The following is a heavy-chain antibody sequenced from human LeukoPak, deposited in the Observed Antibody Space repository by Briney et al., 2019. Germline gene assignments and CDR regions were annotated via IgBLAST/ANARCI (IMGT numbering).Heavy chain of an antibody. Sequence: GGSLRLSCEGSGFTFSNYWMGWVRQAPGKGLQWVANIKTDGSEKYYVDSVKGRFTISRDNSKNTLYLQMNSLRAEDTAVYYCAKSMIVVVIWAFDIWGQGTMVTVSS. V-gene: IGHV3-7*03. D-gene: IGHD3-22*01. CDR2: IKTDGSEK. CDR3: AKSMIVVVIWAFDI. J-gene: IGHJ3*02. CDR1: GFTFSNYW.